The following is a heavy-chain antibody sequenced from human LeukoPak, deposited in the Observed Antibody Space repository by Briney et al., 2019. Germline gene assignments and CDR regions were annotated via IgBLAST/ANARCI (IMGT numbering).Heavy chain of an antibody. CDR2: ISTSGGST. D-gene: IGHD3-16*02. J-gene: IGHJ5*02. CDR1: GFTFSSYA. V-gene: IGHV3-23*01. CDR3: ARDRWDYVWGSYRYTGWFDP. Sequence: GGSLRLSCTASGFTFSSYAMSWVRQAPGKGLEWVSAISTSGGSTYYADSVKGRFTISRDNSKNTLYLQMNSLRAEDTAVYYCARDRWDYVWGSYRYTGWFDPWGQGTLVTVSS.